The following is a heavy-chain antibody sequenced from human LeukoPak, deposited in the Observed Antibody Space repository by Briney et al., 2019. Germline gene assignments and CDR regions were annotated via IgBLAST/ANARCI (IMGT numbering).Heavy chain of an antibody. V-gene: IGHV3-21*01. Sequence: GGSLRLSCAASGFTFSSYSMNWVRQAPGKGLEWVSSISSSSSYIYYADSVKGRFTISRDNAKNSLYLQMNSLRAEDTAVYYCARDRPTHGPIAAADIARGDYGMDVWGKGTTVTVSS. CDR1: GFTFSSYS. J-gene: IGHJ6*04. CDR2: ISSSSSYI. D-gene: IGHD6-13*01. CDR3: ARDRPTHGPIAAADIARGDYGMDV.